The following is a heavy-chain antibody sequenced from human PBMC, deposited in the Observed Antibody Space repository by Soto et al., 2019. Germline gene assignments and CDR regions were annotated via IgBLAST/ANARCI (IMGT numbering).Heavy chain of an antibody. V-gene: IGHV3-21*01. Sequence: EVQLVESGGGLVKPGESLRLSCAASGFNFSSYTMNWVRQAPGKGLEWVSSISSANRYIYYTDSVKGRLIISRDDATNSLYLQMTSLRSDDTAVYYCVRDRRRRGDCYRTYAFDLWGQGTMVTVSS. CDR1: GFNFSSYT. J-gene: IGHJ3*01. CDR2: ISSANRYI. CDR3: VRDRRRRGDCYRTYAFDL. D-gene: IGHD2-21*02.